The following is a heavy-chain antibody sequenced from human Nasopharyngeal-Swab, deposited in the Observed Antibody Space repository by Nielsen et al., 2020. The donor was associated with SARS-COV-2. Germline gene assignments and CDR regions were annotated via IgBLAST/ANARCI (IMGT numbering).Heavy chain of an antibody. D-gene: IGHD4-17*01. V-gene: IGHV3-23*01. Sequence: GESLKISCAASGFTFSTYAMSWVRQVPGKGLEWVSTVNTGDDYTYYADSVKGRFTISRDNSKNTLSLQMNSLRGEDTAIYHCTKQRGDDYGDLYYFDYWGQETLVTVSS. CDR3: TKQRGDDYGDLYYFDY. J-gene: IGHJ4*02. CDR1: GFTFSTYA. CDR2: VNTGDDYT.